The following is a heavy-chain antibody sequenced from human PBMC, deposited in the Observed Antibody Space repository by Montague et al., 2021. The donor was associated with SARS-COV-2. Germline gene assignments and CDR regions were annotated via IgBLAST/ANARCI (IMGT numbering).Heavy chain of an antibody. Sequence: PALVKPTQTLTLTCTFSGFSLSTRTVGVGWTRQPPGKALEWLAPIYWDDDKRYSPSLKSRLTITKVTSKNQVVLTMTNMDPVDTATYYCAHRLPAVAAFDYWGQGTLVTVSS. CDR1: GFSLSTRTVG. CDR3: AHRLPAVAAFDY. D-gene: IGHD6-6*01. CDR2: IYWDDDK. J-gene: IGHJ4*02. V-gene: IGHV2-5*02.